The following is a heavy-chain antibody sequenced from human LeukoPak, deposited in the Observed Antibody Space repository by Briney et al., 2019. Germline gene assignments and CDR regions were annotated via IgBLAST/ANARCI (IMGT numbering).Heavy chain of an antibody. CDR3: ARRIAGRLVNDAFDI. CDR1: GYTFAAYY. D-gene: IGHD6-6*01. Sequence: ASVKVSCKASGYTFAAYYMHWVRQAPGRGLEWMGWINPYSGGTHYALIFQGRVTMTRDTSISTAYMELSRLRSDDTAVYYCARRIAGRLVNDAFDIWGQGTMVTVSS. J-gene: IGHJ3*02. V-gene: IGHV1-2*02. CDR2: INPYSGGT.